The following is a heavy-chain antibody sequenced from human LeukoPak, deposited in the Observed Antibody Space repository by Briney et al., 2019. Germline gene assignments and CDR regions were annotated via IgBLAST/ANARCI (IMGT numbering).Heavy chain of an antibody. CDR3: ARANPVLMVSKYFQH. V-gene: IGHV3-48*03. J-gene: IGHJ1*01. CDR1: GFSFSNNE. Sequence: PGGSLRLSCEASGFSFSNNEMNWVRQAPGRGLEWVSYISRGGGTIYYADSVKGRFTISRDNSKNTLYLQMNSLRAEDTAVYYCARANPVLMVSKYFQHWGQGTLVTVSS. D-gene: IGHD2-8*01. CDR2: ISRGGGTI.